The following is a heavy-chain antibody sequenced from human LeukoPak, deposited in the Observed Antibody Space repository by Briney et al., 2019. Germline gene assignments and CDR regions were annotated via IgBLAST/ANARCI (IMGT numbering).Heavy chain of an antibody. Sequence: GSLRLSCATSRLPFSTYSMHWVRLAPGKGLEWVAVLSYDGINTYYSDSVKGRFTISRDNSKNTVYLQMNSLRPEDTAVYYCARTSMSYSNEFYYYGLDVWGQGTTVTVSS. V-gene: IGHV3-30*04. D-gene: IGHD1-26*01. CDR3: ARTSMSYSNEFYYYGLDV. J-gene: IGHJ6*02. CDR2: LSYDGINT. CDR1: RLPFSTYS.